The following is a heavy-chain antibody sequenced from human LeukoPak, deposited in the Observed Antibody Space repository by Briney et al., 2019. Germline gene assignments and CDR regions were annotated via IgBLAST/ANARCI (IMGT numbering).Heavy chain of an antibody. J-gene: IGHJ3*02. Sequence: SVKVSCKVSEYTLTELSMHWVRQAPGKGLEWMGGIIPIFGTANYAQKFQGRVTITADESTSTAYMELSSLRSEGTAVYYCARDGGCSSTSCYRAEDAFDIWGQGTMVTVSS. V-gene: IGHV1-69*13. CDR2: IIPIFGTA. D-gene: IGHD2-2*02. CDR3: ARDGGCSSTSCYRAEDAFDI. CDR1: EYTLTELS.